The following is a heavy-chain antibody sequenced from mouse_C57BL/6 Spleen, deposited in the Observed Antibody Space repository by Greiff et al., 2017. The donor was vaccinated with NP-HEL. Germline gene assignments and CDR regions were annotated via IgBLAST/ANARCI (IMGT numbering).Heavy chain of an antibody. CDR2: IWSGGST. CDR3: GRGGRSNYFDY. V-gene: IGHV2-2*01. Sequence: QVQLKESGPGLVQPSQSLSITCTVSGFSFTSYGVHWVRQSPGRGLEWLGVIWSGGSTDYNAAFISRLSISKDNSKSQVFFKMNSLQADDTAIYYCGRGGRSNYFDYWGQGTTLTVSS. J-gene: IGHJ2*01. CDR1: GFSFTSYG. D-gene: IGHD5-1*01.